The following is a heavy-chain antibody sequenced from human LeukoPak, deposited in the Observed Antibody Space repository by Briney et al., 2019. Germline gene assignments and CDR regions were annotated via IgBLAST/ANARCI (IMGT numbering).Heavy chain of an antibody. CDR3: ARDKEVYYYASGSLGY. D-gene: IGHD3-10*01. J-gene: IGHJ4*02. CDR2: IKQDGSEK. V-gene: IGHV3-7*03. Sequence: TGGSLRLSCAASGFTFSSYWTSWVRQAPGKGLEWVANIKQDGSEKYYVDSVKGRFTISRDNAKNSLYLQMNSLRAEDAAVYYCARDKEVYYYASGSLGYWGQGTLVTVSS. CDR1: GFTFSSYW.